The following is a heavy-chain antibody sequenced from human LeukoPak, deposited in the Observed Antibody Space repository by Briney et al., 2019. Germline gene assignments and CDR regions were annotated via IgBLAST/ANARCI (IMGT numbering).Heavy chain of an antibody. Sequence: SETLSLTCTVSGGSISSYYWSWIRQPPGKGLEWLGYIYYSGTTNYNPSLKSRVTISVDTSKNQFSLNLSSVTAADTAVYYCARVEMATRRPYYFDYWGQGTLVTVSS. D-gene: IGHD5-24*01. J-gene: IGHJ4*02. V-gene: IGHV4-59*01. CDR3: ARVEMATRRPYYFDY. CDR1: GGSISSYY. CDR2: IYYSGTT.